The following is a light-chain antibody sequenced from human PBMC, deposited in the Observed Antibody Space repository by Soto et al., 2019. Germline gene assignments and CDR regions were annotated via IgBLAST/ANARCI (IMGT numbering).Light chain of an antibody. V-gene: IGKV3-20*01. CDR2: GAS. J-gene: IGKJ2*01. Sequence: EIVLTQSPGTLSLSPGERATLSCRASQSVSSNLAWYQQKPGQAPRLLIYGASTRATGIPARFSGSGSGTDFSLTISRLEPEDSAVYYCHQYHSPPQTFGQGTKVDIK. CDR3: HQYHSPPQT. CDR1: QSVSSN.